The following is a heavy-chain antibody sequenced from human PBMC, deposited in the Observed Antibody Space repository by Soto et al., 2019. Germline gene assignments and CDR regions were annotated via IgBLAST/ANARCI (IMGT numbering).Heavy chain of an antibody. Sequence: PSETLSLTCAVSGGSISSGGYSWSWIRQPPGKGLEWIGYIYHSGSTYYNPSLKSRVTISVDRSKNQFSLKLSSVTAADTAVYNSVRRYGGTFDYWGQGNLVTISS. D-gene: IGHD2-15*01. CDR2: IYHSGST. J-gene: IGHJ4*02. CDR1: GGSISSGGYS. V-gene: IGHV4-30-2*01. CDR3: VRRYGGTFDY.